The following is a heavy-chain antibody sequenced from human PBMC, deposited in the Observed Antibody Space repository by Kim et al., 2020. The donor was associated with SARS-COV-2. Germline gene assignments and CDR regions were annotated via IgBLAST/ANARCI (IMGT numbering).Heavy chain of an antibody. D-gene: IGHD2-2*02. Sequence: SETLSLTCTVSGGSISSSSYYWGWIRQPPGKGLEWIGNIYYSGNSYYNPSLKSRVTISVDTSKNQFSLKLSSVTAADTAVYYCAREVPAAILYFYYWGQG. CDR3: AREVPAAILYFYY. CDR1: GGSISSSSYY. J-gene: IGHJ4*02. V-gene: IGHV4-39*02. CDR2: IYYSGNS.